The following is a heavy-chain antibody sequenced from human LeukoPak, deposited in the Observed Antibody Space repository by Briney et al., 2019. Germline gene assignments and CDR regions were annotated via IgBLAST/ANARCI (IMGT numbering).Heavy chain of an antibody. CDR3: ARGGYLGYDILTGLLSPPDYYYGMDV. CDR2: INPNSGGT. CDR1: GYTFTGYY. J-gene: IGHJ6*02. Sequence: ASVMVSCKASGYTFTGYYMHWVRRAPGQGLEWMGWINPNSGGTNYAQKFQGWVTMTRDTSISTAYMELSRLRSDDTAVYYCARGGYLGYDILTGLLSPPDYYYGMDVWGQGTTVTVSS. V-gene: IGHV1-2*04. D-gene: IGHD3-9*01.